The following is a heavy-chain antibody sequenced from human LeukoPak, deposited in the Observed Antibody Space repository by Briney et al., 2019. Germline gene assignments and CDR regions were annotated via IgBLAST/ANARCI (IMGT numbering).Heavy chain of an antibody. CDR1: GGTFSSYA. CDR2: IIPILGIA. CDR3: ARSFVNAAFDI. Sequence: ASVKVSCKASGGTFSSYAITWVRQAPGQGLEWMGRIIPILGIANYAQKFQGRVTITADKSTSTAYMELSSLRSEDTAVYYCARSFVNAAFDIWGQGTMVTVSS. J-gene: IGHJ3*02. V-gene: IGHV1-69*04. D-gene: IGHD2-8*01.